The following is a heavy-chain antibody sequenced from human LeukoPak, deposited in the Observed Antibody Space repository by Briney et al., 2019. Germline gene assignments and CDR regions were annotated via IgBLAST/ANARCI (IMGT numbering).Heavy chain of an antibody. Sequence: SETLSLTCTVSGGSISSYYWSWIRQPPGKGLEWIGYIYYSGSTNYNPSLKSRVTISVDTSKNQFSLKLSSVTAADTAVYYCARQTSAYDILTGYYSAPFDPWGQGTLVTVSS. CDR1: GGSISSYY. CDR3: ARQTSAYDILTGYYSAPFDP. CDR2: IYYSGST. J-gene: IGHJ5*02. V-gene: IGHV4-59*01. D-gene: IGHD3-9*01.